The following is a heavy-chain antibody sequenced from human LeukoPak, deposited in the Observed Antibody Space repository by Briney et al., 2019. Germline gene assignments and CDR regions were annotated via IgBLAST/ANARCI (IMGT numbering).Heavy chain of an antibody. CDR1: GFTFSSHW. CDR2: INEDGSGT. V-gene: IGHV3-7*04. J-gene: IGHJ4*02. D-gene: IGHD3-9*01. Sequence: GGSLRLSCAASGFTFSSHWMSWVRQAPGRGLEWVANINEDGSGTYYVDSVKGRFTISRDNARNSLYLQMNSPRAEDTAVYYCARDRPLTNWGQGTLVTVSS. CDR3: ARDRPLTN.